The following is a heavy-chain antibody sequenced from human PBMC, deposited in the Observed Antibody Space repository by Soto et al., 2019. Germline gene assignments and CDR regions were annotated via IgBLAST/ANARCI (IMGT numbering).Heavy chain of an antibody. D-gene: IGHD2-2*01. CDR2: IYYSGST. J-gene: IGHJ4*02. V-gene: IGHV4-59*08. CDR3: ARLGVSSQLLPFDY. Sequence: QVQLQESGPGLVKPSETLSLTCTVSGGSISSYYWSWIRQPPGKGLEWIGYIYYSGSTNYNPSLKSRVTISVDTSKNQFSLKLRSVTAADTAVYYWARLGVSSQLLPFDYWGQGTLVTVAS. CDR1: GGSISSYY.